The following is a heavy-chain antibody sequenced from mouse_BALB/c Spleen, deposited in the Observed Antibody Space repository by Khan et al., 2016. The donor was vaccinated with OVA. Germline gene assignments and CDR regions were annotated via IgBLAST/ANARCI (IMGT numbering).Heavy chain of an antibody. CDR2: ISYSGNT. D-gene: IGHD2-10*02. CDR3: ARVYGGDFDD. V-gene: IGHV3-2*02. CDR1: GYSITSDYA. Sequence: EVQLVESGPGLVKPSQSLSLTCTVTGYSITSDYAWNWIRQFPGNKLEWMGYISYSGNTKYNPSLKSRISVTRDTSKNQIFLQLNSVTAEDTATYYCARVYGGDFDDWGQGTTLTVSS. J-gene: IGHJ2*01.